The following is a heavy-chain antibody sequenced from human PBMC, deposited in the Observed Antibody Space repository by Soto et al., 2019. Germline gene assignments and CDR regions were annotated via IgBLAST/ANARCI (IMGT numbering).Heavy chain of an antibody. CDR2: INHGGST. V-gene: IGHV4-34*01. D-gene: IGHD3-10*01. CDR1: GGSFTGYY. CDR3: TRVPIMYYGAGTYGYFDA. Sequence: QVQLQQWGAGLLKPSETLSLTCAVHGGSFTGYYWSWIRQPPGKALEWVGEINHGGSTNYNPSLKSRVTISLDTSKNQFSLNLTSVAAADTACYYCTRVPIMYYGAGTYGYFDAWGQGTMVTVSS. J-gene: IGHJ4*02.